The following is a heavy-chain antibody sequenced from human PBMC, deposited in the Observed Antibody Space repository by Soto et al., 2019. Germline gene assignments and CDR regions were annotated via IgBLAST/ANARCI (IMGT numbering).Heavy chain of an antibody. J-gene: IGHJ4*02. CDR1: GFTFSSYA. CDR3: ARARLDTPALDY. D-gene: IGHD2-2*01. CDR2: MSYDGSNK. Sequence: QVQLVESGGGVVQPGRSLRLSCAASGFTFSSYAMHWVRQAPGKGLEWVAVMSYDGSNKYYADSVKGRFTISRDNSKNPLYLQRNSLRAGDTAVYYCARARLDTPALDYWGQGTLVTVSS. V-gene: IGHV3-30-3*01.